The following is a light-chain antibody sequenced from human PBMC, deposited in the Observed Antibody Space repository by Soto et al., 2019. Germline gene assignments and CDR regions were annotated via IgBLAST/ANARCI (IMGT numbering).Light chain of an antibody. CDR2: DVS. J-gene: IGLJ1*01. CDR1: SSDVGAYNY. Sequence: QSVLTQPASVSGSPGQSITISCTGTSSDVGAYNYVSWYQQHPGKAPKLMICDVSNRPSGVSNRVSGSKSGNTASLTISGLQAEDEADYYCSSYTSSSTLVFGTGTKVTVL. CDR3: SSYTSSSTLV. V-gene: IGLV2-14*01.